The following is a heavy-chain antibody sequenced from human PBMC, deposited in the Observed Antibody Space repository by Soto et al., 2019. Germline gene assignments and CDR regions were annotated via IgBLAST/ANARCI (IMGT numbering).Heavy chain of an antibody. Sequence: QVQLVQSGAEVKKPGSSVKVSCKASGGTFSSYDISWVRQAPGQGLEWMGGFIPSFGTANHQKKFQGRVTITAEESTSTAYMELSSLRSEDTDVYYCARAGEYSSSWYNWFDPWGEGTLVTVAS. D-gene: IGHD6-13*01. CDR2: FIPSFGTA. J-gene: IGHJ5*02. CDR3: ARAGEYSSSWYNWFDP. CDR1: GGTFSSYD. V-gene: IGHV1-69*01.